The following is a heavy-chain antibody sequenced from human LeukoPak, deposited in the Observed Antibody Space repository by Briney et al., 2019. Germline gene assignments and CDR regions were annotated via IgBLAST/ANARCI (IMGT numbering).Heavy chain of an antibody. CDR3: ARGGVTIFGVATPTNWFDP. CDR1: GGSISSYS. V-gene: IGHV4-59*01. CDR2: IHYNGSP. D-gene: IGHD3-3*01. Sequence: PSETLSLTCTVSGGSISSYSWSWIRQPPGKGLEWIGYIHYNGSPNYNPSLKSRVTISVDTSKNQFSLKLSSVTAADTAVYYCARGGVTIFGVATPTNWFDPWGQGTLVTVSS. J-gene: IGHJ5*02.